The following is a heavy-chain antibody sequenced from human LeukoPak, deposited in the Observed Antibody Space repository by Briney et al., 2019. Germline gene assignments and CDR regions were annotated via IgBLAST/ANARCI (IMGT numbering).Heavy chain of an antibody. D-gene: IGHD5-12*01. CDR3: ARDMIDIVATSFDY. CDR2: INPNSGGT. V-gene: IGHV1-2*02. Sequence: ASVKVSCTASGYTFTGYYMHWVRQAPGQGLEWMGWINPNSGGTNYAQKFQGRVTMTRDTSISTAYMELSRLRSDDTAVYYCARDMIDIVATSFDYWGQGTLVTVSS. J-gene: IGHJ4*02. CDR1: GYTFTGYY.